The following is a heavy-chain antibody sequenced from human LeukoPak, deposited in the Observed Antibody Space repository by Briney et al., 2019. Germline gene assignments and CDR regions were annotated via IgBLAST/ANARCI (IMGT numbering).Heavy chain of an antibody. Sequence: SETLSLTRTVSVGSISSSSYYWGWIRQPPGKGLEWIGSIFYSGRTYYNPSLKSRVTMSVDTSKNQFSPRLNSVNAADTAVYYCARDILATSIAAPYYWGQGTLVTVSS. J-gene: IGHJ4*02. CDR3: ARDILATSIAAPYY. D-gene: IGHD6-13*01. CDR1: VGSISSSSYY. V-gene: IGHV4-39*07. CDR2: IFYSGRT.